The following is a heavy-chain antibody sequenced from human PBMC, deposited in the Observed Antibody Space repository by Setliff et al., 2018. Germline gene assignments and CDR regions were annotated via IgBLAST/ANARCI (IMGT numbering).Heavy chain of an antibody. CDR2: IYYSGST. J-gene: IGHJ5*02. V-gene: IGHV4-39*07. CDR3: ARETTYSSSWYRWFDP. CDR1: GGSISSSSYY. Sequence: SETLSLTCTVSGGSISSSSYYWGWIRQPPRKGLEWIGSIYYSGSTYYNPSLKSRVTISVDTSKNQFSLKLSSVTAADTAVYYCARETTYSSSWYRWFDPWGQGTLVTVSS. D-gene: IGHD6-13*01.